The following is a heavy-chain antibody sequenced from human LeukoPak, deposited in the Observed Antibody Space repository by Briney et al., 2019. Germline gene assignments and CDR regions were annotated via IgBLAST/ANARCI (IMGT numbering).Heavy chain of an antibody. V-gene: IGHV4-38-2*02. J-gene: IGHJ6*03. CDR1: GYSITSNYY. CDR3: VTPRSWELSDMAV. D-gene: IGHD1-26*01. CDR2: VYHNGET. Sequence: SETLSLTCTVSGYSITSNYYWAWIRQSPGTGLEWIGSVYHNGETYYNPSLKSRVIISVDTSKNEFSLRLTSVTAADTAVYYCVTPRSWELSDMAVWGKGTTVIVSS.